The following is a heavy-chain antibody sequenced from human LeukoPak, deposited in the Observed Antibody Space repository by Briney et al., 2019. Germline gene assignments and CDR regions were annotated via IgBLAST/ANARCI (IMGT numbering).Heavy chain of an antibody. V-gene: IGHV3-48*01. D-gene: IGHD3-10*01. CDR2: ITSST. CDR1: GFTFSTYT. CDR3: ARAGYVGSGTYHDY. Sequence: GGSLRLSCEASGFTFSTYTMSWVRQAPGKGLEWLSCITSSTYYADSVKGRFTISRDNAKNSLYLQMNSLRAEDTAVYYCARAGYVGSGTYHDYWGQGTLVTVSS. J-gene: IGHJ4*02.